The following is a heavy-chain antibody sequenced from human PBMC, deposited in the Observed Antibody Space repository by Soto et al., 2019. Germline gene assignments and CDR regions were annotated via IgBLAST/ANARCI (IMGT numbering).Heavy chain of an antibody. CDR1: RFSFTNAW. CDR3: STDIGIYGLDI. Sequence: EVQLVESGGGFVQPGGSLRLSCVASRFSFTNAWMSWVRQAPGKGPEWVGRIKSKTDGGTADYAAPVKGRFTISRDDSQNTLYLHMDSLKTEVTALYHCSTDIGIYGLDIWVQGTTVTVSS. J-gene: IGHJ6*02. D-gene: IGHD1-26*01. V-gene: IGHV3-15*01. CDR2: IKSKTDGGTA.